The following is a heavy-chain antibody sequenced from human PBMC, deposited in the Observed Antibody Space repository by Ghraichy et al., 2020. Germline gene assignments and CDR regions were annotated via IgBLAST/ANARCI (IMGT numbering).Heavy chain of an antibody. CDR1: GYVFTTYG. D-gene: IGHD3-16*01. Sequence: ASVKVSCTASGYVFTTYGMNWLRQAPGQGLQWMGWISGLNGDTNYAQNLQGRLTVTKDTSTSTAYMELRNLRSDDTAMYYCARGWGDDYWGQGTLVTVSS. CDR3: ARGWGDDY. J-gene: IGHJ4*02. V-gene: IGHV1-18*04. CDR2: ISGLNGDT.